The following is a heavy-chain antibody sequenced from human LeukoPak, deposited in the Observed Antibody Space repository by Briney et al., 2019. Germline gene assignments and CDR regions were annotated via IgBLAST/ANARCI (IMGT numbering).Heavy chain of an antibody. D-gene: IGHD2-2*01. J-gene: IGHJ6*03. V-gene: IGHV1-8*01. CDR3: ARGVVVVPAAKGYYYYYYYMDV. CDR1: GYTFTSYD. Sequence: ASVKVSCKASGYTFTSYDINWVRQATGQGLEWMGWMNPNSGNTGYAQKFQGRVTMTRNTSISTAYMELRSLRSDDTAVYYCARGVVVVPAAKGYYYYYYYMDVWGKGTTVTISS. CDR2: MNPNSGNT.